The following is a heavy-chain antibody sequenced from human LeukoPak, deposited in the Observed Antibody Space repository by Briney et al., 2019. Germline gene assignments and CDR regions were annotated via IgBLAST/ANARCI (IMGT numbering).Heavy chain of an antibody. CDR3: AREPSGMDV. V-gene: IGHV3-53*01. CDR2: IYSGGNT. CDR1: GFTVSSSY. Sequence: GGSLRLSCAASGFTVSSSYMTWVRQAPGKGLEWVSVIYSGGNTYYADSVKGRFTISRDNSKNTLYLQMNSLRADDTAVYYCAREPSGMDVWGQGTTVIVSS. J-gene: IGHJ6*02.